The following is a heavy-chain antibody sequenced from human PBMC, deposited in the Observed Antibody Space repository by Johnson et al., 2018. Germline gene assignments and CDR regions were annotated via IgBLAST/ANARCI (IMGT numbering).Heavy chain of an antibody. J-gene: IGHJ1*01. CDR1: GFDFSSFA. Sequence: QVQLVQSGGGVVQPGRSLRLSCAASGFDFSSFAMHWVRQAPGKGLEWVATTPYDGSLKYYAASVKGRFTISRDNSKNSLYLQGNSLRDEETAVYYCARGCSYNSCYRTDYFQHWGQGTLVTVSS. CDR2: TPYDGSLK. D-gene: IGHD2-2*02. V-gene: IGHV3-30*04. CDR3: ARGCSYNSCYRTDYFQH.